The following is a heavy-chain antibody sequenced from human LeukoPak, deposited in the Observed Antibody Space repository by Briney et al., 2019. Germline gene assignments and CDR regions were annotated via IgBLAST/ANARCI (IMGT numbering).Heavy chain of an antibody. CDR1: GFAFSSYA. V-gene: IGHV3-30-3*01. CDR3: ASTLRLGELTLDG. CDR2: MSYDGSNT. J-gene: IGHJ4*02. Sequence: PGRSLRLSCAASGFAFSSYAMHWVRQAPGKGLEWVAVMSYDGSNTLYADSVKGRFTISRDNSNNTLFLQMSSLRAEDTAVYYCASTLRLGELTLDGWGQGTLVTVSS. D-gene: IGHD3-16*02.